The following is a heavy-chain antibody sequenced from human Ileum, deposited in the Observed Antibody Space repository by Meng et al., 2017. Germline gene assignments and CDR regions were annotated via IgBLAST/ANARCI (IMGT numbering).Heavy chain of an antibody. Sequence: QVQLVQAGAAVKKPGASVKVSCDASGYTLSSDGFAWVRQAPEQGLEWMGWINVYNGITNYAQRFQGRVTMTTDTSTRTGYMELTSLTSDDTAIYYCATRGNPYLNCWGQGTLVTVSS. CDR3: ATRGNPYLNC. CDR1: GYTLSSDG. J-gene: IGHJ4*02. CDR2: INVYNGIT. V-gene: IGHV1-18*01.